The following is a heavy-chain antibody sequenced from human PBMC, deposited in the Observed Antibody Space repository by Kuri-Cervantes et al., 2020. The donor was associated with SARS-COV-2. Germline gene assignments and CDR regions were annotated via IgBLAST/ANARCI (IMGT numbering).Heavy chain of an antibody. CDR1: GFTFSSYG. V-gene: IGHV3-30*02. Sequence: GESLKISCAASGFTFSSYGMHWVRLAPGKGLEWVAFIRYDGSNKYYADSVKGRFTISRDNSKNTLYLQMNSLRAEDTAVYYCAKGIAVAGTGGFDYWGQGTLVTVSS. J-gene: IGHJ4*02. CDR3: AKGIAVAGTGGFDY. CDR2: IRYDGSNK. D-gene: IGHD6-19*01.